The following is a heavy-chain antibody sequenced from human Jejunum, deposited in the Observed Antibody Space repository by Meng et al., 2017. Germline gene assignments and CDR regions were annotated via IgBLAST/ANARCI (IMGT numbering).Heavy chain of an antibody. V-gene: IGHV4-39*01. CDR3: ARHCGYRSGCHQYFDY. CDR2: ISYSATT. Sequence: QLQLEESGPGLVKPSETLSLTCTVSGDSVNSNSGYWGWIRQSPGKGLEWIGTISYSATTYYNPSLKTRVTISVETSKNQVSLNLGSVTAADTGIYHCARHCGYRSGCHQYFDYWGQGTLVTVSS. CDR1: GDSVNSNSGY. J-gene: IGHJ4*02. D-gene: IGHD6-19*01.